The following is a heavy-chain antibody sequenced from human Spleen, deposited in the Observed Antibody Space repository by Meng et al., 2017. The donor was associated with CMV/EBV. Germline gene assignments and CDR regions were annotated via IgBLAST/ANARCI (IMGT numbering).Heavy chain of an antibody. CDR1: GFTFSSYW. J-gene: IGHJ6*02. V-gene: IGHV3-74*01. CDR3: AKQFYDFWSGYYYYGMDV. D-gene: IGHD3-3*01. Sequence: GGSLRLSCAASGFTFSSYWMHWVRQAPGKGLVWVSRINSDGSSRSYADSVKGRFTISRDNAKNTLNLQMNSLRAEDTAVYYCAKQFYDFWSGYYYYGMDVWGHGTTVTVSS. CDR2: INSDGSSR.